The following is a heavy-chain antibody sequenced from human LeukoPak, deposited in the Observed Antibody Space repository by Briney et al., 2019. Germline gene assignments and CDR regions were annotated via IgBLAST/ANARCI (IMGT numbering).Heavy chain of an antibody. CDR2: INPSSGGT. CDR1: GYTFTGYY. J-gene: IGHJ6*03. V-gene: IGHV1-2*02. Sequence: RASVKVSCKASGYTFTGYYIHWVRQAPGQGLEWMGWINPSSGGTNYPQKFQGRVTMTRDTSLSTAYMELSGLRSDDTAVYYCARGVVAATFYYYMDVWGKGTTVTVSS. D-gene: IGHD2-15*01. CDR3: ARGVVAATFYYYMDV.